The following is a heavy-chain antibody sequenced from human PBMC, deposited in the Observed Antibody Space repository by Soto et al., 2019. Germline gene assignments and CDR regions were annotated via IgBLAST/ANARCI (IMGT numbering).Heavy chain of an antibody. CDR3: ARDNYASGMDV. CDR1: GFTFSDYY. CDR2: ISSSGSTI. V-gene: IGHV3-11*01. J-gene: IGHJ6*02. Sequence: SLRLSCAASGFTFSDYYITWIRQAPGKGLEWVSYISSSGSTIYYADSVKGRFTISRDNAKNSLYLQMNSLRAEDTAVYYCARDNYASGMDVWGQGTTVTVSS. D-gene: IGHD2-2*01.